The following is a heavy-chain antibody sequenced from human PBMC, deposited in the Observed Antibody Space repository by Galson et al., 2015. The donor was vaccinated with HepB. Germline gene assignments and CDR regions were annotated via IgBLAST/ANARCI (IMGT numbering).Heavy chain of an antibody. J-gene: IGHJ4*02. CDR1: GVTFSTYA. CDR2: IIPISGTA. V-gene: IGHV1-69*13. CDR3: ARAKLYSSGWYCDFDD. D-gene: IGHD6-19*01. Sequence: SVKVSCKASGVTFSTYAINWVRQAPGQRLEWMGGIIPISGTANYAQKFQGRVTITADESTSTGYMELSSLTSEDTAVYYCARAKLYSSGWYCDFDDWGQGTLVSVSS.